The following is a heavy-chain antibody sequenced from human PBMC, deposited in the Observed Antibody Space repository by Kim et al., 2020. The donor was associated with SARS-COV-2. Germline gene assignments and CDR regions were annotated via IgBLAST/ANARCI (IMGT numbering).Heavy chain of an antibody. D-gene: IGHD4-17*01. J-gene: IGHJ5*02. CDR2: IYYSGST. Sequence: SETLSLTCTVSGGSISSSSYYWGWIRQPPGKGLEWIGSIYYSGSTYYNPSLKSRVTISVDTSKNQFSLKLSSVTAADTAVYYCARHTLGGNDYGDYESYNWFDPWGQGTLVTVSS. CDR1: GGSISSSSYY. V-gene: IGHV4-39*01. CDR3: ARHTLGGNDYGDYESYNWFDP.